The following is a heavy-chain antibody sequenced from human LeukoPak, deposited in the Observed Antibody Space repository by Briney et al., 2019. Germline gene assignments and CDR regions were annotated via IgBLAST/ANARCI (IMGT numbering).Heavy chain of an antibody. J-gene: IGHJ4*02. CDR3: ARDYYDSSGYYYDY. CDR2: INPNSGGT. CDR1: GYTFTGYY. V-gene: IGHV1-2*02. D-gene: IGHD3-22*01. Sequence: ASVKVSCKASGYTFTGYYMHWVRQAPGQGLEWMGWINPNSGGTNYAQKFQGRVTMTRDTSISTAYMELSRLRSDDTAVYYCARDYYDSSGYYYDYWGQGTLVTVSS.